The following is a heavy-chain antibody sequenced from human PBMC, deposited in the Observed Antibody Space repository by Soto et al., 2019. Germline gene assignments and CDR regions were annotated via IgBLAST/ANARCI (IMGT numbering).Heavy chain of an antibody. V-gene: IGHV3-33*01. Sequence: QEQVVESGGGMVQPGRSLRLSCAASGFTFSNFNMHWVRQAPAKGLEWVAVIWYDGSNKYYADSVKGRFTISRDNSKNTLSLQMNSLRAEDTAVYYCARDNYGMDVWGQGTTVTVSS. CDR2: IWYDGSNK. J-gene: IGHJ6*02. CDR3: ARDNYGMDV. CDR1: GFTFSNFN.